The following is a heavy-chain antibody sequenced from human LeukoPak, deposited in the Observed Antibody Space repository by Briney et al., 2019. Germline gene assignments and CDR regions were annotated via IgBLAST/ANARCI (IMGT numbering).Heavy chain of an antibody. CDR2: IYTSGST. V-gene: IGHV4-4*07. CDR3: ARDAYYYDSSGYYRNGFDP. J-gene: IGHJ5*02. Sequence: SETLSLTCTVSGGSISSYYWSWIRQPAGKGLEWIGRIYTSGSTNYNPSLKSRVTMSVDTSKNQFSLKLSSVTAADTAVYYCARDAYYYDSSGYYRNGFDPWGQGTLVTVSS. D-gene: IGHD3-22*01. CDR1: GGSISSYY.